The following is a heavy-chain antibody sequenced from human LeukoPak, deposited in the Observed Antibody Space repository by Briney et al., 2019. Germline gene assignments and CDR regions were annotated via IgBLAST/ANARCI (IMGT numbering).Heavy chain of an antibody. CDR2: ISSNGGST. J-gene: IGHJ4*02. V-gene: IGHV3-64*01. Sequence: GGSLRLSCAASGFTFSSYAMHWVRQAPGKGLEYVSAISSNGGSTYYANSVKGRFTISRDISKNTLYLQMGSLRAEDMAVYYCARAGGYCSSTSCRYYFDYWGQGTPVTVSS. D-gene: IGHD2-2*01. CDR3: ARAGGYCSSTSCRYYFDY. CDR1: GFTFSSYA.